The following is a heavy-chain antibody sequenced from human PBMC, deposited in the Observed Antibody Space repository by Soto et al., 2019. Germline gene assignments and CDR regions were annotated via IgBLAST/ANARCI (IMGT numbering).Heavy chain of an antibody. D-gene: IGHD2-2*01. CDR2: ISGSGDST. CDR3: AKGVLGYCTSTSCHAYWFDP. Sequence: EVQLLESGGGLVQPGGSLRLSCAASGFTFSSYAMSWVRQAPGKGLEWVSAISGSGDSTYYADSVKGRFTISRDNSKNTLYPEMNSLRADDTAVYYCAKGVLGYCTSTSCHAYWFDPWGQGTLGTVSS. CDR1: GFTFSSYA. J-gene: IGHJ5*02. V-gene: IGHV3-23*01.